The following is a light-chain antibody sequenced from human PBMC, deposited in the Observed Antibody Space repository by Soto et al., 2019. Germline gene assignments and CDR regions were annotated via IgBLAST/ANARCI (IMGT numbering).Light chain of an antibody. J-gene: IGLJ3*02. Sequence: QSVLTQTPSASGTPGQTVTISCSGSRSNIGINAVSWYQQFPGTAPKLLISNNNQRPSGVPDRFSGSKSGTSASLAISGLQSEDEADYYCATWDDSLNARGVFGGGTKLTVL. V-gene: IGLV1-44*01. CDR1: RSNIGINA. CDR3: ATWDDSLNARGV. CDR2: NNN.